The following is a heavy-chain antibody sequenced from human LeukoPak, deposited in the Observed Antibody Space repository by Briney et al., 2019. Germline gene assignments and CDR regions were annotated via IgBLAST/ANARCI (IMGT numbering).Heavy chain of an antibody. CDR2: IIPMFKTP. Sequence: SVKVSCKASGGTFNKYAFSWVRQAPGQGLEWMGGIIPMFKTPSYAQSFQGRVTITADESTSTVYMELSSMRSDDTAAYYCARETDYSGKFGVFADWGQGTLVTVSS. CDR3: ARETDYSGKFGVFAD. D-gene: IGHD4-23*01. V-gene: IGHV1-69*13. J-gene: IGHJ4*02. CDR1: GGTFNKYA.